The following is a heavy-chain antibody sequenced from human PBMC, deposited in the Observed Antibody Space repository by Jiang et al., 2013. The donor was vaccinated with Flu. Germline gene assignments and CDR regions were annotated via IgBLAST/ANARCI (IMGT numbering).Heavy chain of an antibody. CDR1: GDSISSGSYY. D-gene: IGHD3-22*01. V-gene: IGHV4-39*01. J-gene: IGHJ5*02. CDR2: IYWTGST. Sequence: PGLVKPSETLSLTCSVSGDSISSGSYYWDWIRQPPGRGLEWVGSIYWTGSTYYNPSLKSRVTISVDTSKNQFSLKLSSVTAADTAVYYCARPNYYDSSGYFGQNWFDPWGQGTLVTVSS. CDR3: ARPNYYDSSGYFGQNWFDP.